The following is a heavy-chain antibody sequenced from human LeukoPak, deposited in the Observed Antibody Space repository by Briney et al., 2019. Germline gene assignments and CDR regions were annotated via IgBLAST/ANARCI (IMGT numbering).Heavy chain of an antibody. D-gene: IGHD5-24*01. CDR2: IYHSGST. V-gene: IGHV4-39*07. CDR1: GGSISSGGYS. Sequence: SETLSLTCAVSGGSISSGGYSWSWIRQPPGKGLEWIGSIYHSGSTYYNPSLKSRVTISVDTSKNQFSLKLSSVTAADTAVYYCARDWRLQYDTFDYWGQGTLVTVSS. CDR3: ARDWRLQYDTFDY. J-gene: IGHJ4*02.